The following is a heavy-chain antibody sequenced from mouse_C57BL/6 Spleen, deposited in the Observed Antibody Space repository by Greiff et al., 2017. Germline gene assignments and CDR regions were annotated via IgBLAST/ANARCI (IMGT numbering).Heavy chain of an antibody. CDR2: IDPSDSYT. V-gene: IGHV1-59*01. D-gene: IGHD1-1*01. CDR3: ALYYGSSYGAWFAY. J-gene: IGHJ3*01. CDR1: GYTFTSYW. Sequence: VQLQQPGAELVRPGTSVKLSCKASGYTFTSYWMHWVKQRPGQGLEWIGVIDPSDSYTNYNQKFKGKATLTVDTSSSTAYMQLSSLTSEDSAVYYCALYYGSSYGAWFAYWGQGTLVTVSA.